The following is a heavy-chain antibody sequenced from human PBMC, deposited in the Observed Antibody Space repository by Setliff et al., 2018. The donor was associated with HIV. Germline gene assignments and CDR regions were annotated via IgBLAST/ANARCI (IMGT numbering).Heavy chain of an antibody. CDR2: IYYTGST. D-gene: IGHD3-10*01. V-gene: IGHV4-4*07. Sequence: PSETLSLTCNYSGNSFSGYHWNWIRQPAGKGLEWLGRIYYTGSTEYNPSLKSRLTMSMDTSKDQFSLRLVSLTTADTAVYYCARSIYGSGTYPLDVWGPGTQVTVSS. J-gene: IGHJ4*02. CDR3: ARSIYGSGTYPLDV. CDR1: GNSFSGYH.